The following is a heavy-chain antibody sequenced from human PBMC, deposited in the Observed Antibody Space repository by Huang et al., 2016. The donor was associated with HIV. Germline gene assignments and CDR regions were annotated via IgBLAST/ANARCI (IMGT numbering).Heavy chain of an antibody. Sequence: QVQLVQSGAEVKKPGSWVKVSCKASGGSFRNFAIGWVRQAPGQGLEWMGGIIPTLGTANYAQKFQGRVTIIADESTSTAYMELSSLRSEDTAVYYCATVDYYDTSGPQRGYFDNWGQGTLVTVSS. D-gene: IGHD3-22*01. CDR2: IIPTLGTA. V-gene: IGHV1-69*01. J-gene: IGHJ4*02. CDR1: GGSFRNFA. CDR3: ATVDYYDTSGPQRGYFDN.